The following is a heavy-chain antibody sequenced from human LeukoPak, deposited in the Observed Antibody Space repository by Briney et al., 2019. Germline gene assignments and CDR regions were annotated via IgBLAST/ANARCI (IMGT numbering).Heavy chain of an antibody. V-gene: IGHV3-30*18. CDR3: AKDPSSVVDNAYFFDY. J-gene: IGHJ4*02. CDR1: GFTFSTYG. Sequence: GGSLRLSCAASGFTFSTYGMHCVRQAPGKGLEWVAVISYDGSNKYYADSVKGRFTISRDNSKNTLYLQIHSLRAEDTAVYYCAKDPSSVVDNAYFFDYWGQGTLVTISS. CDR2: ISYDGSNK. D-gene: IGHD3-22*01.